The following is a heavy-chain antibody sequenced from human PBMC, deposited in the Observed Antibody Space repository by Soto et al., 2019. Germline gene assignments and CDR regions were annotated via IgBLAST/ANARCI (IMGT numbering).Heavy chain of an antibody. CDR2: IYSGGST. CDR3: AREGLTGYRSSWYP. D-gene: IGHD6-13*01. J-gene: IGHJ5*02. V-gene: IGHV3-66*01. CDR1: GFTVSSNY. Sequence: GRSLRLSCAASGFTVSSNYMSWVRQAPGKGLEWVSVIYSGGSTYYADSVKGRFTISRDNSKNTLYLQMNSLRAEDTAVYYCAREGLTGYRSSWYPWGQGTLVTVSS.